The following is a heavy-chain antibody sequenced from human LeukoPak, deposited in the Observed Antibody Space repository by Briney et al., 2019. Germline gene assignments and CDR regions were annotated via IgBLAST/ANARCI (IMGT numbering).Heavy chain of an antibody. CDR2: INPSGGST. CDR3: ARGGGTCSSTSCYAVAFDI. J-gene: IGHJ4*02. Sequence: GASVKVSCKASGYTFPRYYMHWVRQAPGQGLEWMGVINPSGGSTRYAQKFQGRVTMTRDTSTSTVYMELSSLTSDDTAVYHCARGGGTCSSTSCYAVAFDIWGQGTLVTVSS. V-gene: IGHV1-46*01. CDR1: GYTFPRYY. D-gene: IGHD2-2*01.